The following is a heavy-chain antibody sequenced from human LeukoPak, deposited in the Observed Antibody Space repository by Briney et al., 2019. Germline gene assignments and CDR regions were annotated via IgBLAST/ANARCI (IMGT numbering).Heavy chain of an antibody. Sequence: ASVKVSCKASGYTLTGYYMHWVRQAPGQGLEWMGWINPNSGGTNYAQNFQGRVTMTRDTSISTAYMELSSLISDDTAVYYCATLTSSVVEDYWGQGTLVTVSS. CDR1: GYTLTGYY. CDR2: INPNSGGT. J-gene: IGHJ4*02. D-gene: IGHD6-19*01. CDR3: ATLTSSVVEDY. V-gene: IGHV1-2*02.